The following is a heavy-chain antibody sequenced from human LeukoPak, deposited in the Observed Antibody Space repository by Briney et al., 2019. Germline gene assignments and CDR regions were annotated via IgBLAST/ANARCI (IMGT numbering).Heavy chain of an antibody. CDR1: GYTFTGSY. V-gene: IGHV1-2*02. CDR3: ARLYYYGSGSYLPLDY. CDR2: INPNSGDT. D-gene: IGHD3-10*01. J-gene: IGHJ4*02. Sequence: ASVKVSCKPSGYTFTGSYMHWVRQAPGQGLEWMGWINPNSGDTKYAQKFQGRVSMTRDTSINTAYMELSSLRSDDTAVYYCARLYYYGSGSYLPLDYWGQGTLVTVSS.